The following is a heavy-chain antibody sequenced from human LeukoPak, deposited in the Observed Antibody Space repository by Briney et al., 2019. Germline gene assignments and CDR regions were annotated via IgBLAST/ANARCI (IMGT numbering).Heavy chain of an antibody. CDR1: GFAFTTYW. CDR3: ARTSPTSHFDF. V-gene: IGHV3-74*01. Sequence: GGSLRLSCVASGFAFTTYWMHWVRQAPGKGLVWVSRINGDGSNSNYADSVKGRFTISRDNARNTLYLQMNGLRAEDTALYYCARTSPTSHFDFWGQGALVTVSS. D-gene: IGHD3-16*01. J-gene: IGHJ4*02. CDR2: INGDGSNS.